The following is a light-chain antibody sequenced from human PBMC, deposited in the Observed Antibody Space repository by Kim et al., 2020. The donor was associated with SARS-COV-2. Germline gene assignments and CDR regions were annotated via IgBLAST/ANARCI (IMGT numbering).Light chain of an antibody. CDR3: QSYDSSLSARV. CDR1: SSNIGAGYD. Sequence: QRGTSSCTGSSSNIGAGYDVPWYQQLPGPAPKLLIYGNSNRPSGVPDRFSGSKSGTSASLAITGLQAEDEADYYCQSYDSSLSARVFGGGTKLTVL. J-gene: IGLJ3*02. CDR2: GNS. V-gene: IGLV1-40*01.